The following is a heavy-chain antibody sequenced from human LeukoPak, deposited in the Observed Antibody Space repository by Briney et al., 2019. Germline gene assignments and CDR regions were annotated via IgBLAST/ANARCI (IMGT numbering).Heavy chain of an antibody. CDR3: ARGGDYYDSSGYFDY. D-gene: IGHD3-22*01. J-gene: IGHJ4*02. CDR2: ISAYNGNT. CDR1: GYTFTSYG. Sequence: ASVKVSCKASGYTFTSYGISWVRQAPGQGLEWMGWISAYNGNTNYAQKLQGRVTMTTDTSTSTAYMELRSLRSDDTAVYYCARGGDYYDSSGYFDYWGQGTLVTVSS. V-gene: IGHV1-18*01.